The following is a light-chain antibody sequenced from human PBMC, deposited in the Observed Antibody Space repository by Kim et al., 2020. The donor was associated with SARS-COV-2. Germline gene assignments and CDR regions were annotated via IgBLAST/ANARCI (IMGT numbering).Light chain of an antibody. J-gene: IGLJ1*01. V-gene: IGLV1-51*01. CDR1: NSNIGNNY. Sequence: QKITISCSGNNSNIGNNYVSWYQQLPGTAPKLLIYDNNKRPSGIPDRFSGSKSGTSATLGITGLQTGDEADYYCGAWDSSLSAYVFGTGTKVTVL. CDR3: GAWDSSLSAYV. CDR2: DNN.